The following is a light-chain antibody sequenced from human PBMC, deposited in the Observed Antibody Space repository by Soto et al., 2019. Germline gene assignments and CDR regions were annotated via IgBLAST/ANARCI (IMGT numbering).Light chain of an antibody. V-gene: IGKV1-39*01. Sequence: DIQMTQSPSSLSASVGDRVTITCRASQSISTYLNWYQQKPGKAPKLLIYDASSLQSGVPSRFSGGGSATEFTLTISSLQPEDFAAYYCQQNYKTPRTFGQGTKVEIK. CDR1: QSISTY. CDR2: DAS. CDR3: QQNYKTPRT. J-gene: IGKJ1*01.